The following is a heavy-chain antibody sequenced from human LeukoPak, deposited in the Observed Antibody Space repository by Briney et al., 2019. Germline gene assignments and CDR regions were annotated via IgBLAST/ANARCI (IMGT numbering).Heavy chain of an antibody. CDR3: ARESASSSHPFYYFDY. D-gene: IGHD3-10*01. CDR1: GFTFSTYN. Sequence: GGSLRLSCAASGFTFSTYNMNWVRQAPGKGLEWVSSITTSSSYIYYADSVKGRFTISRDNAKNSLYLQMNSLRAEDTAVYYCARESASSSHPFYYFDYWGQGTLATVSS. V-gene: IGHV3-21*01. J-gene: IGHJ4*02. CDR2: ITTSSSYI.